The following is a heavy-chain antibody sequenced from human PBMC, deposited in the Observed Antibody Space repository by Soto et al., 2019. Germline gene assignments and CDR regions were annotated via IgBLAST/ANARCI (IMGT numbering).Heavy chain of an antibody. CDR3: VGGQYYFDY. CDR1: GFPFTTYG. Sequence: QVQLVESGGGVVQPGRSLRLSCAASGFPFTTYGMHWVREGPGKGLEWVAVISYDGSNKFYADSVKGRFTISRDNSKHTLYLQMSSLSPDDTALYYCVGGQYYFDYRGQGTLVIVSS. V-gene: IGHV3-30*03. CDR2: ISYDGSNK. J-gene: IGHJ4*02. D-gene: IGHD3-10*01.